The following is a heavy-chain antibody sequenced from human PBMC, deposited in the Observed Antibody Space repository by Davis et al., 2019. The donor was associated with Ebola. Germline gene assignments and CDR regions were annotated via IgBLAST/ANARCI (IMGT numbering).Heavy chain of an antibody. Sequence: ASVKVSCKASGYTFTGYYMHWVRQAPGQGLEWMGWINPNSGGTNYAQKFQGRVTMTRDTSISTAYMELSRLRSDDTAVYYCAREGEFYDFWSGYNWFDPWGQGTLVTVSS. J-gene: IGHJ5*02. CDR2: INPNSGGT. CDR3: AREGEFYDFWSGYNWFDP. V-gene: IGHV1-2*02. D-gene: IGHD3-3*01. CDR1: GYTFTGYY.